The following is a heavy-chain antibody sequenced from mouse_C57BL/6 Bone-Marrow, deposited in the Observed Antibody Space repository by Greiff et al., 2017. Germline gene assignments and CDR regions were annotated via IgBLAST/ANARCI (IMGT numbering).Heavy chain of an antibody. J-gene: IGHJ2*01. V-gene: IGHV1-50*01. D-gene: IGHD2-12*01. CDR1: GYTFTSYW. Sequence: QVQLQQPGAELVKPGASVKLSCKASGYTFTSYWMQWVKQRPGQGLEWIGEIDPSDSYTNYNQKFKGKATLTVDTSSSTAYMQLSSLTSEDSAVYYCAMELVMYYFDDWGQGTTLTVSS. CDR2: IDPSDSYT. CDR3: AMELVMYYFDD.